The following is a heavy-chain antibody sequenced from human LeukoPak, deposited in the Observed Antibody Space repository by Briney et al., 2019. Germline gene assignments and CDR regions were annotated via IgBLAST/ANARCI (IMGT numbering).Heavy chain of an antibody. CDR1: GGSFSGYY. D-gene: IGHD3-9*01. Sequence: SETLSLTCAVYGGSFSGYYWSWIRQPPGRGLEWIGEINHSGSTNYNPSLKSRVTISVDTSKNQFSLKLSSVTAADTAVYYCARGPSTFDILTGYYYLAYWGQGTLVTVSS. CDR3: ARGPSTFDILTGYYYLAY. CDR2: INHSGST. V-gene: IGHV4-34*01. J-gene: IGHJ4*02.